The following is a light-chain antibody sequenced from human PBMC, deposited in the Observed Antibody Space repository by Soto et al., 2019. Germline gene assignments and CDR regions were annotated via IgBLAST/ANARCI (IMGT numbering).Light chain of an antibody. CDR2: HTS. J-gene: IGLJ2*01. V-gene: IGLV7-46*01. Sequence: QAVVTQEPSLTVSPGETVTLTCGSSTGAVTSSHYSYWFQQKPGQAPRTLIYHTSNKHSWTPARFSGSLFGGKAALTLSGAQPEDEAEYYCLLFYSGPGVFGGGTKLTVL. CDR1: TGAVTSSHY. CDR3: LLFYSGPGV.